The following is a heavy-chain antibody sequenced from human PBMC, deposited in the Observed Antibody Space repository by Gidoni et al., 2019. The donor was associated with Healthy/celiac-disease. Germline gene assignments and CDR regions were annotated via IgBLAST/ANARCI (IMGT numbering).Heavy chain of an antibody. Sequence: QVQLQESGPGLVKPSETLSLTCAVSGYSISSGYYWGWIRQPPGKGLEWIGSIYHSGSTYYNPSLKSRVTISVDTSKNQFSLKLSSVTAADTAVYYCARGKGLRFLEWLSPFDYWGQGTLVTVSS. CDR1: GYSISSGYY. J-gene: IGHJ4*02. D-gene: IGHD3-3*01. V-gene: IGHV4-38-2*01. CDR2: IYHSGST. CDR3: ARGKGLRFLEWLSPFDY.